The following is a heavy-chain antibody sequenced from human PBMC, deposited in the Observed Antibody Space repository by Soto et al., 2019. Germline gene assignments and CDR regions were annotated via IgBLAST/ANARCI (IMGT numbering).Heavy chain of an antibody. Sequence: RASVKVSCKASGGTFSSYAISWVRQAPEQGLEWMGGIIPIFGTANYAHKFQGRVTITADESTSTAYMELSSLRSEDTAVYYCARSLGITGDSWGQGTLVTVSP. D-gene: IGHD1-20*01. CDR3: ARSLGITGDS. CDR1: GGTFSSYA. J-gene: IGHJ4*02. V-gene: IGHV1-69*13. CDR2: IIPIFGTA.